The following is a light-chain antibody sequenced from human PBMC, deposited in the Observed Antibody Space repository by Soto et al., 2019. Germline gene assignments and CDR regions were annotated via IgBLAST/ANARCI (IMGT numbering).Light chain of an antibody. Sequence: AIQMTQPTSSLSASVGDRVTITCRASQGIRNDLGWYQQKPGKAPKLLIYAASSLQSGVPSRFSGSGSGTYFTLTISSLQPEDFATYYCLQDHNYPWTFGQGTKVEIK. CDR2: AAS. CDR3: LQDHNYPWT. CDR1: QGIRND. V-gene: IGKV1-6*01. J-gene: IGKJ1*01.